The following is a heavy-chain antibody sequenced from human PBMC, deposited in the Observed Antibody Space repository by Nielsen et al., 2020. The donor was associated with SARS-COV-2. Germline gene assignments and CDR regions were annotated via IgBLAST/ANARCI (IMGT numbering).Heavy chain of an antibody. J-gene: IGHJ4*02. CDR3: ARSHCGTSTCYVDL. V-gene: IGHV1-2*04. D-gene: IGHD2-2*01. CDR1: GYTFSEHF. CDR2: INPKIGVT. Sequence: ASVKVSCKASGYTFSEHFMYWVRQAPGQGLEWVGCINPKIGVTNHAQKFQGWVTLTRDTSNRTAYIPLTILTSDDTAVYFCARSHCGTSTCYVDLSGQRTLVTVSS.